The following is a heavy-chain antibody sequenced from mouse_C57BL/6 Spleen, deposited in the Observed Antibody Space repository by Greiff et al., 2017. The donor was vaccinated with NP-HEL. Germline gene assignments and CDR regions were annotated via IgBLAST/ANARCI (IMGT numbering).Heavy chain of an antibody. J-gene: IGHJ4*01. V-gene: IGHV2-5*01. D-gene: IGHD2-5*01. Sequence: VKLQESGPGLVQPSQSLSITCTVSGFSLTSYGVHWVRQSPGKGLEWLGVIWRGGSTDYNAAFMSRLSITKDNSKSQVFFKMNSLQADDTAIYYCAKKGSNYVNYAMDYWGQGTSVTVSS. CDR3: AKKGSNYVNYAMDY. CDR2: IWRGGST. CDR1: GFSLTSYG.